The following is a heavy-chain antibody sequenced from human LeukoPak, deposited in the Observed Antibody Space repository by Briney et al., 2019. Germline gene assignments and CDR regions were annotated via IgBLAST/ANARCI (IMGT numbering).Heavy chain of an antibody. CDR1: GFTFSSYS. CDR2: ISSSSSYI. D-gene: IGHD6-19*01. V-gene: IGHV3-21*01. CDR3: ARDPRGWYKGGAFDI. J-gene: IGHJ3*02. Sequence: GGSLRLSCAASGFTFSSYSMNWVRQAPGKGLEWVSSISSSSSYIYYADSVKGRFTISRDNAKNSLYLQMSSLRAEDTAVYYCARDPRGWYKGGAFDIWGQGTMVTVSP.